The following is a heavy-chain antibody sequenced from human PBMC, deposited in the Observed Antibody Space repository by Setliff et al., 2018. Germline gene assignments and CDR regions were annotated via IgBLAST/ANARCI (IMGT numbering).Heavy chain of an antibody. V-gene: IGHV4-4*02. CDR3: ARGLEGEDYFYYMDV. D-gene: IGHD2-21*01. CDR1: GGSISSSNW. J-gene: IGHJ6*03. CDR2: IYHSGSI. Sequence: SETLSLTCTVSGGSISSSNWWTWARQPPGKGLEWIGEIYHSGSINYNPSLKSRVTMSVDKSKNQFSLKLTSVTAADTAVYYCARGLEGEDYFYYMDVWGKGNTVTVSS.